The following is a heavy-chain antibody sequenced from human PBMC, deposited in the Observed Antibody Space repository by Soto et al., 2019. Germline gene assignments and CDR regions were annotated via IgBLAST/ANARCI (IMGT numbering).Heavy chain of an antibody. J-gene: IGHJ6*02. V-gene: IGHV1-18*01. D-gene: IGHD6-13*01. CDR2: ISAYNGNT. CDR1: GYTFTSYG. Sequence: ASVKVSCKASGYTFTSYGISWVRQAPGQGLEWMGWISAYNGNTNYAQKLQGRVTMTTDTSTSTAYMELSSLRSEDTAVYYCARNPYSSSWYYLAPYGMDVWGQGTKVTVSS. CDR3: ARNPYSSSWYYLAPYGMDV.